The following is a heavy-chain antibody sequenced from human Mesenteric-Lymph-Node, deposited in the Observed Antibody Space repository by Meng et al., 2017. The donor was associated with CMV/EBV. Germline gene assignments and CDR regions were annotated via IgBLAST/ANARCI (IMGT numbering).Heavy chain of an antibody. Sequence: GESLKISCAASGFTFSTHSMNWVRQAPGKGLEWVSYITSTSSTIYYADSVKGRFTISRDNSKNTLYLQMNSLRAEDTAVYYCARDGGATYFDAFDIWGQGTMVTVSS. CDR1: GFTFSTHS. V-gene: IGHV3-48*01. J-gene: IGHJ3*02. CDR3: ARDGGATYFDAFDI. CDR2: ITSTSSTI. D-gene: IGHD3-10*01.